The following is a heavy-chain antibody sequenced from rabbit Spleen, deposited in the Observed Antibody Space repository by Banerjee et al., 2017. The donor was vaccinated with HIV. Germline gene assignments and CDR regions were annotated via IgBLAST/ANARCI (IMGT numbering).Heavy chain of an antibody. D-gene: IGHD2-1*01. CDR2: IDSGSSGDT. Sequence: QEQLEESGGDLVKPEGSLTLTCTASGFSFSSRFYMCWVRQAPGKGLEWIACIDSGSSGDTYYANWAKGRFTISKTSSTTVTLQMTSLTAADTATYFCARGGNGGGDGCKLWGPGTLVTVS. CDR1: GFSFSSRFY. CDR3: ARGGNGGGDGCKL. J-gene: IGHJ4*01. V-gene: IGHV1S45*01.